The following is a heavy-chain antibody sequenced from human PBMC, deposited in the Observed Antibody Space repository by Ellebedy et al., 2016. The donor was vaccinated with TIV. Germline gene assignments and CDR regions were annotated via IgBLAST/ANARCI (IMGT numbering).Heavy chain of an antibody. J-gene: IGHJ4*02. CDR1: GASIKNYY. CDR3: ARSRGISSGSPFDS. D-gene: IGHD6-6*01. V-gene: IGHV4-59*01. Sequence: MPSETLSLTCTVSGASIKNYYLTWIRQPPGKGLEWIGFIFYSGYTNYNPSLKSRVTISVDTSKNQFPLNLSSVTAADTAMYYCARSRGISSGSPFDSWGQGTPVTVSS. CDR2: IFYSGYT.